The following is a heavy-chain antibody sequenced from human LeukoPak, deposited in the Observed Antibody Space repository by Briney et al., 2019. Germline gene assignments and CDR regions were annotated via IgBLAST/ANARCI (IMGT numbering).Heavy chain of an antibody. Sequence: PSETLSLTCTVSGGSVSSNTYYWAWIRQPPGKGLEWIGSIYYSGTTSYNPSLKSRVTISVDTSKNHLFLKLSSVTAADTAVYYCARLLRPDYYGSGSHFDYWGQGALVTVSS. CDR1: GGSVSSNTYY. V-gene: IGHV4-39*07. J-gene: IGHJ4*02. D-gene: IGHD3-10*01. CDR2: IYYSGTT. CDR3: ARLLRPDYYGSGSHFDY.